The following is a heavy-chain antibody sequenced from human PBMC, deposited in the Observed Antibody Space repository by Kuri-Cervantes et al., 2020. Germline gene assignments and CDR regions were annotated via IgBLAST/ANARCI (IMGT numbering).Heavy chain of an antibody. D-gene: IGHD6-6*01. J-gene: IGHJ4*02. Sequence: GESLKISCAASGISISGHWMSWVRQAPGKGLEWVANIKQDGNEKRYVDSVKGRFTISRDNAQSSLFLQVNSLRADDTPVYYCTTYYSSSGPNDYWGQGTLVTVSS. CDR1: GISISGHW. CDR2: IKQDGNEK. V-gene: IGHV3-7*01. CDR3: TTYYSSSGPNDY.